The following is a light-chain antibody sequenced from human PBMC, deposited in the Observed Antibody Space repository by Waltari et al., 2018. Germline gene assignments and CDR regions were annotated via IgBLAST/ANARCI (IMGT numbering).Light chain of an antibody. CDR3: QQYNHWPPLT. J-gene: IGKJ5*01. CDR1: QSVSSN. CDR2: EAS. Sequence: EIVMTQSPDTLSVSPGERATFPCRSSQSVSSNLAWYQQKPGQPPRLLIYEASTRATSTPALFRGSGSGTDFTLTISSLQSEDSAVYYCQQYNHWPPLTFGQGTRLEIK. V-gene: IGKV3D-15*01.